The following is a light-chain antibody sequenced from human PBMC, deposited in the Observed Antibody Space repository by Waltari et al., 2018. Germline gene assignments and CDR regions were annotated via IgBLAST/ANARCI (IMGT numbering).Light chain of an antibody. J-gene: IGLJ1*01. CDR2: EVF. Sequence: QSALTQPASVSGSPGQSITISCTGTNTDVGNYYLASWYRQYPGKAPKLMIYEVFTRPSGVSIRFSASKSGNTASLTISGLQAEDEADYYCSSYAGTSSAYVFGTGTKVTVL. V-gene: IGLV2-23*02. CDR3: SSYAGTSSAYV. CDR1: NTDVGNYYL.